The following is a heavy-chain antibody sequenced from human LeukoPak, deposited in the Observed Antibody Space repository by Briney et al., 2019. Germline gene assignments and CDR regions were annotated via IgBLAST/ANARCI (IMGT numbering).Heavy chain of an antibody. Sequence: GRSLRLSCAASGFTYSSYSMNWVRQAPGKGLEWVSFISSSSSTIYYADSVKGRFTVSRDNAKNSLYLQMNSLRAEDTAVYYCARDRGGSYSAIDYWGQGTLVTVSS. CDR1: GFTYSSYS. CDR3: ARDRGGSYSAIDY. D-gene: IGHD1-26*01. J-gene: IGHJ4*02. V-gene: IGHV3-48*04. CDR2: ISSSSSTI.